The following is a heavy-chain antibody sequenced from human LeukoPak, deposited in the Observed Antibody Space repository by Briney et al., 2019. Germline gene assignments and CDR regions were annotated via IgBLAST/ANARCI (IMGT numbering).Heavy chain of an antibody. CDR1: GYTFTSYD. CDR3: ATNWNPSGSYYYYMDV. V-gene: IGHV1-46*01. CDR2: INPSGGST. Sequence: ASVKVSCKASGYTFTSYDINWVRQAPGQGLEWMGIINPSGGSTSYAQKFQGRVTMTRDTSTSTVYMELSSLRSEDTAVYYCATNWNPSGSYYYYMDVWGKGTTVTVSS. D-gene: IGHD1-1*01. J-gene: IGHJ6*03.